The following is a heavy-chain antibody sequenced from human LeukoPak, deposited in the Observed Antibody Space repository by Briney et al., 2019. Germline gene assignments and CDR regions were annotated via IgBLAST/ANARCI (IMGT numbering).Heavy chain of an antibody. V-gene: IGHV3-30-3*01. CDR1: GFTFSSYA. Sequence: GGSLRLSCAASGFTFSSYAMHWVRQAPGKGLEWVAVISYDGSNKYYADSVKGRFTISRDNSKNTLYLQMNSLRAEDTAVYYCARVLRYFDWLPHYYYYGMDVWGQETTVTVSS. J-gene: IGHJ6*02. CDR2: ISYDGSNK. CDR3: ARVLRYFDWLPHYYYYGMDV. D-gene: IGHD3-9*01.